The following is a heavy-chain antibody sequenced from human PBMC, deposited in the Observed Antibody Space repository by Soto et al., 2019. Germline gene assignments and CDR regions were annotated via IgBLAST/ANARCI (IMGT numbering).Heavy chain of an antibody. CDR3: ARDSDSSGWYYFDY. J-gene: IGHJ4*02. V-gene: IGHV1-46*01. CDR1: GYTFTRYN. Sequence: ASVKVSCKASGYTFTRYNVHWVRQAPGQGLEWMAIINPSGGTTYYVQKFEGRVTLTTDTSTSTVYMELSSLRSDDTAVYYCARDSDSSGWYYFDYWGQGALVTVSS. CDR2: INPSGGTT. D-gene: IGHD6-19*01.